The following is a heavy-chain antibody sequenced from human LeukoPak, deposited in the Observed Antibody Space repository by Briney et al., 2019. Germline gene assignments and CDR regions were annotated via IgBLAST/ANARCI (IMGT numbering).Heavy chain of an antibody. D-gene: IGHD3-22*01. CDR2: INPNSGGT. Sequence: ASVKVSCKASGYTFTGYYMHWVRQAPGQGLEWMGRINPNSGGTNYAQKFQGRVTMTRDTSIGTAYMELSRLRSDDTAVYYCARDHYDSSGYSMGYWGQGTLVTVSS. V-gene: IGHV1-2*06. CDR3: ARDHYDSSGYSMGY. CDR1: GYTFTGYY. J-gene: IGHJ4*02.